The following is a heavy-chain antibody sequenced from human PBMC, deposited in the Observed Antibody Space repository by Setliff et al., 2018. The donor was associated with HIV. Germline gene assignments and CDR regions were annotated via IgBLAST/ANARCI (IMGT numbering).Heavy chain of an antibody. J-gene: IGHJ4*02. Sequence: PSETLSLTCAVSGGSISSSNWWTWVRQPPGKGLEWIGEIYHSGGANYNPSLNSRVTMSVDKSKNQFSLKLRFVTAADTAVYYCARHAHKYSSSSGGYYFDYWGQGTLVTVSS. D-gene: IGHD6-6*01. CDR1: GGSISSSNW. V-gene: IGHV4-4*02. CDR2: IYHSGGA. CDR3: ARHAHKYSSSSGGYYFDY.